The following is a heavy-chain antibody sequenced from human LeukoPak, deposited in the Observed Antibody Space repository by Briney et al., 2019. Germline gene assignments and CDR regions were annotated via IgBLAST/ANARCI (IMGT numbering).Heavy chain of an antibody. D-gene: IGHD3-10*01. J-gene: IGHJ1*01. CDR2: IYYSGST. V-gene: IGHV4-59*01. Sequence: PSETLSLTCSVSDDSITMYYWTWIRQPPGKGLEWIGYIYYSGSTNYNPSLKSRVTISVDTSKNQFSLKLSSVTAADTAVYYCARAGLWFGEPIWGQGTLVTVSS. CDR3: ARAGLWFGEPI. CDR1: DDSITMYY.